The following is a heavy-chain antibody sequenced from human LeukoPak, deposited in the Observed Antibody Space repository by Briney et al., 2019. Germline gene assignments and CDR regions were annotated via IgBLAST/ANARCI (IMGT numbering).Heavy chain of an antibody. Sequence: SETLSLTCTVSGGSISSSSYYWGWIRQPPGKGLEWIGSIYYSGSTYYNPSLKSRVTISVDTSKNQFSLKLSSVTAADTAVYYCARRVYSSSWSSWGQGTLVTVSS. J-gene: IGHJ4*02. V-gene: IGHV4-39*01. CDR2: IYYSGST. D-gene: IGHD6-13*01. CDR1: GGSISSSSYY. CDR3: ARRVYSSSWSS.